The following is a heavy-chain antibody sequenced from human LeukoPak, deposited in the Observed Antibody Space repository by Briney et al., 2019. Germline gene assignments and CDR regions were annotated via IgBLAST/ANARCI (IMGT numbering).Heavy chain of an antibody. CDR2: IFSSGGA. V-gene: IGHV4-4*07. CDR1: GGSITGFF. D-gene: IGHD6-19*01. J-gene: IGHJ4*02. CDR3: ARVATPDVSSPLDF. Sequence: SETLSLTCAVSGGSITGFFWTWIRQPAGEGLQYIGRIFSSGGANYNPSLQSRVAMSVDTSQNLFSLKLTSVTAADTAVYFCARVATPDVSSPLDFWGQGILVTVST.